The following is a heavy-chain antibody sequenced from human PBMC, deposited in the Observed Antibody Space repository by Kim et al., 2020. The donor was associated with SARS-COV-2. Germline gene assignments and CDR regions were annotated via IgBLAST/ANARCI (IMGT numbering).Heavy chain of an antibody. Sequence: ASVKVSCKVSGYTLTELSMHWVRQAPGKGLEWMGGFDPEDGETIYAQKHQGRVTMTEDTSTDTAYMELSSLRSEDTAVYYCATLLPGTRWFDPWGQGTLVTVSS. CDR1: GYTLTELS. CDR3: ATLLPGTRWFDP. D-gene: IGHD6-13*01. V-gene: IGHV1-24*01. J-gene: IGHJ5*02. CDR2: FDPEDGET.